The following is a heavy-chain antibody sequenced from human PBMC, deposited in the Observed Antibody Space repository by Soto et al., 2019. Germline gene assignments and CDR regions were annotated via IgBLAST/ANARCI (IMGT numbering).Heavy chain of an antibody. CDR2: IYPGDSDT. J-gene: IGHJ6*03. V-gene: IGHV5-51*01. D-gene: IGHD6-13*01. CDR3: ARLRGVAAADYYYYYMDV. CDR1: GYSFTSYW. Sequence: GESLKISCKGSGYSFTSYWIGWVRQMPGKGLEWMGIIYPGDSDTRYSPSFQGQVTISADKSISTAYLQWSSLKASDTAMYYCARLRGVAAADYYYYYMDVWGKGTTVTVSS.